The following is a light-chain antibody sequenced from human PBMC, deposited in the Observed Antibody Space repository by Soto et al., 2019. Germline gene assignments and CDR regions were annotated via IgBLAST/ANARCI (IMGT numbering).Light chain of an antibody. CDR3: SSYTTSSTYV. CDR1: STAVGRYNY. V-gene: IGLV2-14*01. J-gene: IGLJ1*01. CDR2: DVA. Sequence: QSALTQPASVSGSPGQAITLSCTGTSTAVGRYNYVSWYQQHPGKAPKLMIYDVANRPSGVSNRFSGSKSGITASLTISGLQAEDEADYYCSSYTTSSTYVFGTGTKVTVL.